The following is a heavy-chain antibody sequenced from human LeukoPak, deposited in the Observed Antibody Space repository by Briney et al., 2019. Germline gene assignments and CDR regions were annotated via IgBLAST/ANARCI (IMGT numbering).Heavy chain of an antibody. J-gene: IGHJ4*02. Sequence: GGSLRLSCAASGFTFSNYAMSWVRQAPGKGLEWVSAILVSVVTTYYADSVKGRFTVSRDNSNRTLYLQMMTLRAEDTALYYCAKWGDYDVLTGYYVPDYWGQGTLVTVSS. D-gene: IGHD3-9*01. CDR3: AKWGDYDVLTGYYVPDY. V-gene: IGHV3-23*01. CDR1: GFTFSNYA. CDR2: ILVSVVTT.